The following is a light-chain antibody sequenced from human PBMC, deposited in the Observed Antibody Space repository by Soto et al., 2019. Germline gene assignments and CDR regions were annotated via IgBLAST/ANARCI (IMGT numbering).Light chain of an antibody. V-gene: IGLV3-1*01. Sequence: SYELTQPPSVSVSPGQTASITCSGDKLGDKHACWYQQKPGQSPVLVIYQDSKRPSGIPERFSGSNSGNTATLTISGTHAMDEADYYCQAWDSSTAVFGTGTKVTVL. CDR1: KLGDKH. CDR3: QAWDSSTAV. CDR2: QDS. J-gene: IGLJ1*01.